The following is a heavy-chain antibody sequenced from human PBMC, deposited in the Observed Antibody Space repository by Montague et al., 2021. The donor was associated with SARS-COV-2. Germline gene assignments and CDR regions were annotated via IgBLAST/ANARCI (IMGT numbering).Heavy chain of an antibody. D-gene: IGHD3-9*01. CDR3: ARRSYDILTGYSIPNWFDP. Sequence: SETLSLNCTVSGGSISSSSYYWGWIRQPPGKGLEWIGSIYYSGSTYYNPSLKSRVTISVDTSKNQFSLKLSSVTAADTAVYYCARRSYDILTGYSIPNWFDPWGQGTLVTVSS. CDR1: GGSISSSSYY. V-gene: IGHV4-39*01. J-gene: IGHJ5*02. CDR2: IYYSGST.